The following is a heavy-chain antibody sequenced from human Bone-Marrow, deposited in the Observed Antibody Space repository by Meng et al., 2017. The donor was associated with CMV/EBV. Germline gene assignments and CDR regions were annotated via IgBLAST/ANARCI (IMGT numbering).Heavy chain of an antibody. CDR3: AKDSADSSSWSHHNHDY. D-gene: IGHD6-13*01. Sequence: GESLKIYCAASGFTFSSYGMHWVRQAPGKGLEWVAFIRYDGSNKYYADSVKGRFTISRDNSKNTLYLQMNSLRAEDTAVYYCAKDSADSSSWSHHNHDYWGQGTLVTVSS. CDR1: GFTFSSYG. J-gene: IGHJ4*02. CDR2: IRYDGSNK. V-gene: IGHV3-30*02.